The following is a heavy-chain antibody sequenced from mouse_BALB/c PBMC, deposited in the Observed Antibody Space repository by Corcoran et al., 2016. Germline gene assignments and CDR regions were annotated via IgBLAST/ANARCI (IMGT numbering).Heavy chain of an antibody. J-gene: IGHJ2*01. CDR3: ARFGFDY. V-gene: IGHV1-9*01. CDR2: ILPGSGST. Sequence: QVQLQQSGAEQMKPGASVKISCTATGYTFSSYWIAWVKPRPGHGLELIGEILPGSGSTNYNEKFKGKATFPADTSSNTAYMQLSSLTSEDSAGYYCARFGFDYWGQDTTLTVSS. CDR1: GYTFSSYW.